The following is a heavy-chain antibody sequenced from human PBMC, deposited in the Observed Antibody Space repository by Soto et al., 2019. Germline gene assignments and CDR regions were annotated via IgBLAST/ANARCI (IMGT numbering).Heavy chain of an antibody. CDR3: ARAGPEHTAMEY. D-gene: IGHD5-18*01. Sequence: QVQLVQSGAAVKKPGSSVKVSCKASGGTFSSYAISWVRQAPGQALEWMGGIIPIFGTANYAQKFQGRVTITADESTSTAYMELSSLRSEDTAVYYCARAGPEHTAMEYWGQGTLVTVSS. CDR1: GGTFSSYA. J-gene: IGHJ4*02. V-gene: IGHV1-69*01. CDR2: IIPIFGTA.